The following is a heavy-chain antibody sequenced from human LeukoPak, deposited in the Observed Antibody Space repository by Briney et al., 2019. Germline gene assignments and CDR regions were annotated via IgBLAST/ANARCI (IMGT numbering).Heavy chain of an antibody. Sequence: SETLSLTCTVSGGSISSYYWSWIRQPPGKGLEWIGYIYYSGSTNYNPSLKSRATISVDTSKNQFSLKLSSVTAADTAVYYCARFWGYYYDSSGFDPWGQGTLVTVSS. D-gene: IGHD3-22*01. CDR1: GGSISSYY. CDR2: IYYSGST. J-gene: IGHJ5*02. V-gene: IGHV4-59*08. CDR3: ARFWGYYYDSSGFDP.